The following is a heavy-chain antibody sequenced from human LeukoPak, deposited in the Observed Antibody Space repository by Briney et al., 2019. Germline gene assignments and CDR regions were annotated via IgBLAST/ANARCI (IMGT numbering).Heavy chain of an antibody. CDR1: GFTFSSYA. D-gene: IGHD1-20*01. V-gene: IGHV3-21*01. CDR2: ISSSSSYI. Sequence: GGSLRLSCAASGFTFSSYAMHWVRQAPGKGLEWVSSISSSSSYIYYADSVKGRFTISRDNAKNSLYLQMNSLRAEDTAVYYCARRGRITGTTEDYWGQGTLVTVSS. CDR3: ARRGRITGTTEDY. J-gene: IGHJ4*02.